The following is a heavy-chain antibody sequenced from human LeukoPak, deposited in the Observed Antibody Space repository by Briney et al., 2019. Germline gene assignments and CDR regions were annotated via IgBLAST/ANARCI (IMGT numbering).Heavy chain of an antibody. CDR1: GYTFTGYY. D-gene: IGHD3-22*01. CDR2: IIPIFGTA. J-gene: IGHJ4*02. Sequence: GASVKVSCTASGYTFTGYYMHWVRQAPGQGLEWMGGIIPIFGTANYAQKFQGRVTITADESTSTAYMELSSLRSEDTAVYYCARAADSSGYYYHLTSFDYWGQGTLVTVSS. V-gene: IGHV1-69*13. CDR3: ARAADSSGYYYHLTSFDY.